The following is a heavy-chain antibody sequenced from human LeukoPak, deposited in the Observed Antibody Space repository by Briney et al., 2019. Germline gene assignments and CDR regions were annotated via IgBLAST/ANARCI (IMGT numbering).Heavy chain of an antibody. CDR1: GFTFSSCE. D-gene: IGHD5-24*01. CDR2: ISSSGSTI. CDR3: ARDGDGYNSNRFDY. Sequence: GGSLRLSCAASGFTFSSCEMNWVRQAPGKGLEWVSYISSSGSTIYYADSVKGRFTISRDNAKNSLYLQMNSLRAEDTAVYYCARDGDGYNSNRFDYWGQGTLVTVSS. V-gene: IGHV3-48*03. J-gene: IGHJ4*02.